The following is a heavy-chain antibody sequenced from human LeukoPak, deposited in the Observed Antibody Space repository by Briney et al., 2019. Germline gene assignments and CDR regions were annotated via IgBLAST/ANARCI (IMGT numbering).Heavy chain of an antibody. J-gene: IGHJ4*02. CDR1: GASISSSSYY. V-gene: IGHV4-39*01. CDR2: IYYNGRT. Sequence: SETLSLTCTVSGASISSSSYYWGWIRQPPGKGLEWIGTIYYNGRTYYNPSLKSRVTISVDTSKNQFSLNLRFVTAANTAVYYCARYHDSSDYWGQGTLVTVSS. D-gene: IGHD3-22*01. CDR3: ARYHDSSDY.